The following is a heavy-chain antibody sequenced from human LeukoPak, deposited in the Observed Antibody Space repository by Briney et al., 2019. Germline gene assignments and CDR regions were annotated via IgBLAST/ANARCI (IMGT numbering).Heavy chain of an antibody. J-gene: IGHJ3*02. Sequence: SETLSLTCTVSGGSISSYYWSWIRQPAGKGLEWIGRIYSSGSTNYNPSLKSRVTMSVDTSKNQFSLKLSSVTAADTAVYYCAGSTVITYQDAFDIWGQGTMVTVSS. CDR2: IYSSGST. CDR1: GGSISSYY. D-gene: IGHD4-17*01. CDR3: AGSTVITYQDAFDI. V-gene: IGHV4-4*07.